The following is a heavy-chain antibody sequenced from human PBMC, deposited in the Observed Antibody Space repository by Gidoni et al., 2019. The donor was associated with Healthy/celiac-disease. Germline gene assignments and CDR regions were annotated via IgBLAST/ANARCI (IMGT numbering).Heavy chain of an antibody. CDR3: AKGEWGVTTNYYYYGMDV. J-gene: IGHJ6*02. CDR2: ISGSGGST. V-gene: IGHV3-23*01. D-gene: IGHD4-17*01. Sequence: EVQLLESGGGLVQPGGSLRLSCAASGFTFSSYAMSWVRQAPGKGLEWVSAISGSGGSTYYADSVKGRFTISRDNSKNTLYLQMNSLRAEDTAVYYCAKGEWGVTTNYYYYGMDVWGQGTTVTVSS. CDR1: GFTFSSYA.